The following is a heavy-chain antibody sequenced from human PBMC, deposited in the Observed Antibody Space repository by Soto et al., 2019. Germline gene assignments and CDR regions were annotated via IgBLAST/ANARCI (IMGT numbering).Heavy chain of an antibody. J-gene: IGHJ4*02. CDR3: VRDAPIGSTYSGYDGIDY. CDR2: IIPLLEIA. V-gene: IGHV1-69*08. CDR1: GGTFSNDI. Sequence: QVQVVQSGAEVKKPGSSVKVSCKASGGTFSNDIITWVRQAPGQGLEWMGRIIPLLEIANYAQKFQGRVTITADKSTSIAYMELNSLRSEDTAVYYCVRDAPIGSTYSGYDGIDYWGQGTLVTVSS. D-gene: IGHD5-12*01.